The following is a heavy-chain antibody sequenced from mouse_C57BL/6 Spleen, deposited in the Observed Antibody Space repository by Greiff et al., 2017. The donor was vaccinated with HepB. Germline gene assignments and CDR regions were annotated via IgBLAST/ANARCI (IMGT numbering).Heavy chain of an antibody. J-gene: IGHJ2*01. CDR2: FYPGSGSI. CDR3: ARHEKHEGYFDY. Sequence: QVTLKESGAELVKPGASVKLSCKASGYTFTEYTIHWVKQRSGQGLEWIGWFYPGSGSIKYNEKFKDKATLTADKSSSTVYMELSRLTSEDSAVYFCARHEKHEGYFDYWGQGTTLTVSS. V-gene: IGHV1-62-2*01. CDR1: GYTFTEYT.